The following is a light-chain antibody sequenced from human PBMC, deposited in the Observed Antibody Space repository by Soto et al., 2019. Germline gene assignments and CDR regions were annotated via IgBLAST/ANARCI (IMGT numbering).Light chain of an antibody. CDR2: GAS. J-gene: IGKJ5*01. V-gene: IGKV3-20*01. CDR3: QHYKVGQPIA. CDR1: QSVGTR. Sequence: IVLTQSPDTLSFSPGERATLSCRASQSVGTRLAWYQHKTGQAPSLLMSGASSRATGIPDRFSGSGSETDFTLTISRLEPEDFAMYYCQHYKVGQPIAFGRGTRLEIK.